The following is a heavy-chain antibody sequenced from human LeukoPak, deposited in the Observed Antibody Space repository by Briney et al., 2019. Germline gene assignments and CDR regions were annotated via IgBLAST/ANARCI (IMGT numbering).Heavy chain of an antibody. Sequence: PGGSLRLSCAASGFTFSNAWMSWVRQAPGKGLEWVGRIKTKIGGGTTDYAAPVKGRFTISRDDSKNTLYLQMNSLKTEDTAVYYCTTIPGYSSNWYYPDYWGQGTLVTVSS. J-gene: IGHJ4*02. V-gene: IGHV3-15*01. CDR3: TTIPGYSSNWYYPDY. D-gene: IGHD6-13*01. CDR1: GFTFSNAW. CDR2: IKTKIGGGTT.